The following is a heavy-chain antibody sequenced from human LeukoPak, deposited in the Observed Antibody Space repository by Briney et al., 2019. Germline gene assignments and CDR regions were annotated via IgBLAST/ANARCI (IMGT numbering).Heavy chain of an antibody. D-gene: IGHD3-16*02. CDR2: IYYSGST. CDR3: ARHMVYDYVWGSYRPFDY. Sequence: SETLSLTCTVSGGSISSSSYYWGWIRQPPGKGLEWIGSIYYSGSTYYNPSLKSQVTISVDTSKNQFSLKLSSVTAADTAVYYCARHMVYDYVWGSYRPFDYWGQGTLVTVSS. J-gene: IGHJ4*02. V-gene: IGHV4-39*01. CDR1: GGSISSSSYY.